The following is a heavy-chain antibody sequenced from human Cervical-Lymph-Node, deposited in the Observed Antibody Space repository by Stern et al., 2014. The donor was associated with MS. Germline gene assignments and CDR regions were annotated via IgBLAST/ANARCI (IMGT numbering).Heavy chain of an antibody. Sequence: VQLVESGGALVQPGGSLRLSCAAAGFTLSDAWMSWVRQAPGKGLEWVGRIKSKSDGGTTDYAEPVKGRFTISRDDSKNTLYLQMNSLKTEDTAVYYCTTVMVRGVRRFDPWGQGTLVTVSS. J-gene: IGHJ5*02. CDR3: TTVMVRGVRRFDP. V-gene: IGHV3-15*02. D-gene: IGHD3-10*01. CDR2: IKSKSDGGTT. CDR1: GFTLSDAW.